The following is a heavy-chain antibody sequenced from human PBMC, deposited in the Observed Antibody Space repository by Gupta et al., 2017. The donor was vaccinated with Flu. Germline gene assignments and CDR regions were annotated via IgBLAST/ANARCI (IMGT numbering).Heavy chain of an antibody. CDR3: AKNRVAGAISYYYGLDV. CDR2: RSASGSRT. D-gene: IGHD1-26*01. J-gene: IGHJ6*02. V-gene: IGHV3-23*01. Sequence: GRGREWVSTRSASGSRTYYADSVKGRFTISRDTSNNTLYLHMNSLRADDTAVYFCAKNRVAGAISYYYGLDVWGRGTAVTVSS.